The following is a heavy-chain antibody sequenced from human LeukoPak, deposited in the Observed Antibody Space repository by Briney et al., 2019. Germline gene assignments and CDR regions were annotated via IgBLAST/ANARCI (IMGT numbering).Heavy chain of an antibody. D-gene: IGHD2-15*01. CDR3: AREVVVAAKQFDP. CDR1: GGSISSGGYY. V-gene: IGHV4-31*03. Sequence: PSQTLSLTCTVSGGSISSGGYYWSWIRQHPGKGLEWIGYIYYSGSTYYNPSLKSRVTISVDTSKNQFSLKLSSVTAADTAVYYCAREVVVAAKQFDPWGREPWSPSPQ. CDR2: IYYSGST. J-gene: IGHJ5*02.